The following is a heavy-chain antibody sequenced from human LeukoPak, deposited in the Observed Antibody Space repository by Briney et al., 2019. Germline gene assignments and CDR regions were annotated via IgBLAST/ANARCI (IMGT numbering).Heavy chain of an antibody. V-gene: IGHV4-61*08. D-gene: IGHD3-22*01. CDR2: IHDSGST. Sequence: PSETLSLTCTVSGGSVNSGGYSWSWIRQPPGKGLEWIGYIHDSGSTNFNPSLESRVTISVDTSKNQFSLKLISLTAADTAVYYCARGGAYYYDSNDYIGCFDPWGQGTLVTVSS. CDR1: GGSVNSGGYS. J-gene: IGHJ5*02. CDR3: ARGGAYYYDSNDYIGCFDP.